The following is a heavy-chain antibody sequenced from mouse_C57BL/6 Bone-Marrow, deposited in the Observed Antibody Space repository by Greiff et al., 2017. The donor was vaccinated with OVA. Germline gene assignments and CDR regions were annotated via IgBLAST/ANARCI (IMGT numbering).Heavy chain of an antibody. CDR2: INPYNGDT. V-gene: IGHV1-20*01. J-gene: IGHJ3*01. D-gene: IGHD2-1*01. Sequence: EVKVEESGPELVKPGDSVKISCKASGYSFTGYFMNWVMQSHGKSLEWIGRINPYNGDTFYNQKFKGKATLTVDKSSSTAHMELRSLTSEDSAVYYCAGGNPAWFAYWGQGTLVTVSA. CDR3: AGGNPAWFAY. CDR1: GYSFTGYF.